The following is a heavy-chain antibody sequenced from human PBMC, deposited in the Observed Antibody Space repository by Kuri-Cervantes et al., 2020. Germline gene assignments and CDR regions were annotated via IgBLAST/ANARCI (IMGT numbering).Heavy chain of an antibody. CDR2: INPNSGGT. CDR3: ARPTNFDCSGGRCVRGWFDP. Sequence: ASVKVSCKASGYTFTGYYMHWVRQAPGQGLEWMGWINPNSGGTNYAQKFQGRVTMTRDTSISTAYMELSRLRSDDTAVYYCARPTNFDCSGGRCVRGWFDPWGQGTLVTVSS. V-gene: IGHV1-2*02. CDR1: GYTFTGYY. J-gene: IGHJ5*02. D-gene: IGHD2-15*01.